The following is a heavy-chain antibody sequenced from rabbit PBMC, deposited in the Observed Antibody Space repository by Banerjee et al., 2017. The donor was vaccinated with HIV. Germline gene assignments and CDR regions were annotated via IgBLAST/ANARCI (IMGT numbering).Heavy chain of an antibody. J-gene: IGHJ4*01. D-gene: IGHD4-2*01. V-gene: IGHV1S45*01. CDR3: ARAGSIHHASFNL. CDR2: IYAGSSGIT. Sequence: QEQLVESGGGLVQPEGSLTLTCTVSGFSFSSGYDMCWVRQAPGKGLEWIACIYAGSSGITYYASWAKGRFTISKTSSTTVTLQMTSLTAADTATYFCARAGSIHHASFNLWGPGTLVTVS. CDR1: GFSFSSGYD.